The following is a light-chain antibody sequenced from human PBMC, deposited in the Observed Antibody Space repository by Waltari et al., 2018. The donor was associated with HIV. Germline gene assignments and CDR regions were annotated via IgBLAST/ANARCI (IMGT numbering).Light chain of an antibody. V-gene: IGKV4-1*01. CDR2: WAA. Sequence: DIVMTQSPNSLAVSLGERATINCRSSRSILYSSNNQNYLAWYQQKPGQSSKVLIYWAATRASGVPDRFSGSGSGTNFSLTISSLQSDDVALYYCQQYYTIGPTFGGGTKVE. CDR1: RSILYSSNNQNY. CDR3: QQYYTIGPT. J-gene: IGKJ4*01.